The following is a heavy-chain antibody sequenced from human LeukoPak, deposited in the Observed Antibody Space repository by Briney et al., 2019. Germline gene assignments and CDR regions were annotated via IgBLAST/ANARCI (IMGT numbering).Heavy chain of an antibody. CDR1: GFTFSNYA. Sequence: GGSLRLSCAPSGFTFSNYAMTWVRQAPGKGLECVSAISGSGGTTYYADSVKGRFSISRDNSKNTLYLQMNSLRAGDTAVYFCAKQPADWGRAFDIWGQGTMLTVSP. CDR2: ISGSGGTT. D-gene: IGHD7-27*01. V-gene: IGHV3-23*01. J-gene: IGHJ3*02. CDR3: AKQPADWGRAFDI.